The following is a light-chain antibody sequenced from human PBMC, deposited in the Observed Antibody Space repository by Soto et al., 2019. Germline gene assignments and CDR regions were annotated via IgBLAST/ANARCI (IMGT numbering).Light chain of an antibody. CDR1: SSDVGGYNY. CDR3: SSSTSSRAYV. J-gene: IGLJ1*01. V-gene: IGLV2-14*01. CDR2: EVS. Sequence: QSVLTQPASVSGSPGQSITISCTGTSSDVGGYNYVSWYQQQSGKAPKLMIHEVSNRPSGVSNRFSGSKSGNTASLTISGLQAEDEAAYYCSSSTSSRAYVFGIGTKVTVL.